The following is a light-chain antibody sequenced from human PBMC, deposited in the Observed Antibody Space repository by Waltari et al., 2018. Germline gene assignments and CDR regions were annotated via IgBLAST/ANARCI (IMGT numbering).Light chain of an antibody. V-gene: IGKV2-28*01. J-gene: IGKJ3*01. CDR3: MAALETFT. CDR2: LGS. CDR1: QSLLHIKGYNY. Sequence: DIVMAQSQHSLSVTPGEPAYIPCRSSQSLLHIKGYNYLDWYLQKPGQSPQLLIYLGSNRAFGVPDRFSGSGSGTDFTLKISRVEAEDVGVYYCMAALETFTFGPGTKVDIK.